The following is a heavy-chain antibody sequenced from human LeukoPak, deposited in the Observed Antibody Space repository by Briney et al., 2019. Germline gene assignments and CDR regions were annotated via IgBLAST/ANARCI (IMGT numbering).Heavy chain of an antibody. CDR2: IYYSGST. CDR1: GGSISSYY. D-gene: IGHD3-22*01. J-gene: IGHJ4*02. V-gene: IGHV4-59*12. CDR3: ARRSWYPYYYDCSGYYSY. Sequence: SETLSLTCTVSGGSISSYYWSWIRQPPGEGLEWIGYIYYSGSTNYNPSLKSRVTISVDTSKNQFSLKLSSVTAADTAVYYCARRSWYPYYYDCSGYYSYWGQGTLVTVSS.